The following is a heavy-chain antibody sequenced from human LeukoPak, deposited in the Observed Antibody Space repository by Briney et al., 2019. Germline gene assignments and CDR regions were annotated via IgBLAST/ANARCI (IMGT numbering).Heavy chain of an antibody. CDR1: GFTFSSYA. CDR2: ISGSGGST. CDR3: AKCTTRNTHYPIDF. D-gene: IGHD1-1*01. V-gene: IGHV3-23*01. Sequence: PGRSLRLSCSASGFTFSSYALSWVRQAPGNGLEGVSTISGSGGSTYYAVSVKGRFTISRDNSKNTLYLQMNSLRAEDTAVYYCAKCTTRNTHYPIDFWGQGTLVTVSS. J-gene: IGHJ4*02.